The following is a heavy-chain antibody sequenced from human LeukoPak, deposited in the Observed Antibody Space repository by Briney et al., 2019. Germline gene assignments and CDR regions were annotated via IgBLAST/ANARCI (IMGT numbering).Heavy chain of an antibody. CDR1: GDSVSSNCAA. D-gene: IGHD6-13*01. CDR2: TYYRSKWCN. V-gene: IGHV6-1*01. J-gene: IGHJ4*02. Sequence: SQTLSLTCAISGDSVSSNCAAWNWIRQSPSRGLEWLGRTYYRSKWCNDYAVSVKSRITINPDTSKNQFSLQLNSVTPEDTAVYYCARSPSSSWVHFFDYWGQGTLVTVSS. CDR3: ARSPSSSWVHFFDY.